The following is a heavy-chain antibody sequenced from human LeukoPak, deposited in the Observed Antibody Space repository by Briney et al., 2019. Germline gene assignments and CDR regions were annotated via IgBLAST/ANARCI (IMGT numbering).Heavy chain of an antibody. CDR3: ARDVPYSSAWGPLDAFDI. V-gene: IGHV4-38-2*02. CDR2: IYHSGNT. D-gene: IGHD6-19*01. Sequence: PSETLSLTCSVSGYSLSSGFYWAWIRQSPGKGLEWIGNIYHSGNTYQSPSLKSRATMSIDTSKNQFSLKLSSVTAADTAVYYCARDVPYSSAWGPLDAFDIWGQGTMVTVSS. CDR1: GYSLSSGFY. J-gene: IGHJ3*02.